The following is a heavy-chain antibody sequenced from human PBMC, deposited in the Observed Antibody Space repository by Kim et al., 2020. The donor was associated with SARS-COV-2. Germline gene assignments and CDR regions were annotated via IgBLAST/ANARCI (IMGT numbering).Heavy chain of an antibody. V-gene: IGHV3-23*01. CDR1: GFVFNAYG. J-gene: IGHJ3*01. CDR2: ISGSAMSI. D-gene: IGHD3-9*01. Sequence: GGSLRLSCAASGFVFNAYGMSWVRQAPGKGLEWVAGISGSAMSIYYIDSVKGRFTISRDNSENTLFLQMNSLRAEDTALYYCAKDLSTAYVFDVWGQVT. CDR3: AKDLSTAYVFDV.